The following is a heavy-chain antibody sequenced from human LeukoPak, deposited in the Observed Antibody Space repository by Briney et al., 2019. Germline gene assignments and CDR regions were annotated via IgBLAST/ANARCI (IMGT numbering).Heavy chain of an antibody. CDR3: ARDVTAWGDY. CDR1: GFTFSSYS. V-gene: IGHV3-21*01. D-gene: IGHD2-21*02. J-gene: IGHJ4*02. Sequence: TTGGSLRLSCTASGFTFSSYSMNWVHQAPGKGLEWVSSISSSSSYIYYADSVKGRFTISRDNAKNSLYLQMNSLRAEDTAVYYCARDVTAWGDYWGQGTLVTVSS. CDR2: ISSSSSYI.